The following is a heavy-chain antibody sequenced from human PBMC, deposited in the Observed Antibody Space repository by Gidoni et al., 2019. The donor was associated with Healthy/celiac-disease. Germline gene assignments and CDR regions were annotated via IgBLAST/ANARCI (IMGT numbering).Heavy chain of an antibody. CDR3: ARIGDNMWFDP. D-gene: IGHD1-20*01. CDR1: GGSISSYY. CDR2: IYYSGST. Sequence: QVQLQESGPGLVKPSETLSLTCTVSGGSISSYYWSWIRQPPGKGLEWIGYIYYSGSTNYNPSLKSRVIISVDTSKNQFSLKLSSVTAADTAVYYCARIGDNMWFDPWGQGTLVTVSS. V-gene: IGHV4-59*08. J-gene: IGHJ5*02.